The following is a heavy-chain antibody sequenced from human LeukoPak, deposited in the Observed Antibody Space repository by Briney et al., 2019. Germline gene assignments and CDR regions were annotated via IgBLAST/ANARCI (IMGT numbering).Heavy chain of an antibody. J-gene: IGHJ6*02. Sequence: PGGSLRLSCAASGFTFDDYAMHWVRQAPGKGLEWVSVAYSDGNTYYAGSVKGRFTISRDNSKNTLFLQMNSLRAEDTAVYYCARLFGSGWPGYFYYAMDVWGQWTTVAVSS. CDR3: ARLFGSGWPGYFYYAMDV. V-gene: IGHV3-66*04. D-gene: IGHD6-19*01. CDR2: AYSDGNT. CDR1: GFTFDDYA.